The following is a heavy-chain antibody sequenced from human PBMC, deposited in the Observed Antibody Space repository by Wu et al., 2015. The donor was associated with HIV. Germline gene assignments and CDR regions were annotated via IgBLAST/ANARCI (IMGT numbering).Heavy chain of an antibody. CDR2: IIPMFGPA. D-gene: IGHD3-9*01. Sequence: QVQLAQSGAEVKKPGSSVKVSCKASGGTFSNYGFSWVRQAPGQGLEWMGGIIPMFGPANYAQKFQGRVTITTDESTSTAYMELSSLRSEDTAVYYCARGLTGSPIDAFDIWGQGTMVTVSS. CDR1: GGTFSNYG. V-gene: IGHV1-69*05. CDR3: ARGLTGSPIDAFDI. J-gene: IGHJ3*02.